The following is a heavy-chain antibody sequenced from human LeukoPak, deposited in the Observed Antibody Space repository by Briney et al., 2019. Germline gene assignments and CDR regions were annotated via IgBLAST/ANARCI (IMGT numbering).Heavy chain of an antibody. V-gene: IGHV3-30*04. CDR3: ARRLGYSSGHFDY. J-gene: IGHJ4*02. CDR1: GFPIDEYA. D-gene: IGHD6-19*01. CDR2: ISYDGSNK. Sequence: GRSLRLSCTASGFPIDEYAMTWVRQAPGKGLEWVAVISYDGSNKYYADSVKGRFTISRDNSKNTLYLQMNSLRAEDTAVYYCARRLGYSSGHFDYWGQGTLVTVSS.